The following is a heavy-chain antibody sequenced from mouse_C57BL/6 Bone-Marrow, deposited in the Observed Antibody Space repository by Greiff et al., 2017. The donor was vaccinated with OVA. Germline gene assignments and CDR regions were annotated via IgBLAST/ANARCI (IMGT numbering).Heavy chain of an antibody. V-gene: IGHV1-15*01. J-gene: IGHJ1*03. Sequence: LVESGAELVRPGASVTLSCKASGYTFTDYEMHWVKQTPVHGLEWIGAIDPETGGTAYNQKFKGKAILTADKSSSTAYMELRSLTSADSAVYYCTREGYYGRNWYFDVWGTGTTVTVSS. CDR2: IDPETGGT. CDR3: TREGYYGRNWYFDV. CDR1: GYTFTDYE. D-gene: IGHD1-1*01.